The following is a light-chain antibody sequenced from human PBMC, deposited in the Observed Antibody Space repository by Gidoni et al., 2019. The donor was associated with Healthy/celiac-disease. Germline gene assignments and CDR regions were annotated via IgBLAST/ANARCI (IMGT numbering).Light chain of an antibody. CDR3: LQHEGT. CDR1: QDIDDD. CDR2: EAT. J-gene: IGKJ1*01. Sequence: ETTLTQSPAFMSATQGDKVNISCTARQDIDDDMNWYQQKPGEAAIFIMQEATNFVHGILHRFSGRGYGTDFTLKINNIESEDAAYYCCLQHEGTFGQXTKVEIK. V-gene: IGKV5-2*01.